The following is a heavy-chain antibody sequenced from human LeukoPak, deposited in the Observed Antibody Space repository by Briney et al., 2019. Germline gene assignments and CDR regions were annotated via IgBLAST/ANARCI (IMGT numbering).Heavy chain of an antibody. CDR1: GFTFSTYG. V-gene: IGHV3-30*02. J-gene: IGHJ6*03. D-gene: IGHD5-18*01. Sequence: PGGSLRLSCAASGFTFSTYGMHWVRQAPGKGLEWVAFIRYDGGIKHYTDAVKGRFTISRDNSKNTLYLQINSLRTEDTAVYYCARDDVDTAMAYYYYYMDVWGKGTTVTISS. CDR3: ARDDVDTAMAYYYYYMDV. CDR2: IRYDGGIK.